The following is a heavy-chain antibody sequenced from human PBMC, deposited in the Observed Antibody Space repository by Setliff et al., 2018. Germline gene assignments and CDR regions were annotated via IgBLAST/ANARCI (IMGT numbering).Heavy chain of an antibody. D-gene: IGHD1-26*01. CDR1: GGTFSSYA. J-gene: IGHJ3*02. CDR2: IIPILGIA. V-gene: IGHV1-69*10. Sequence: GASVKVSCKASGGTFSSYAISWVRQAPGQGLEWMGGIIPILGIANYAQKFQGRVTITADESTSTAYMELSSLRSEDTAVYYCARWASYSGSFDAFDIWGQGTMVTVSS. CDR3: ARWASYSGSFDAFDI.